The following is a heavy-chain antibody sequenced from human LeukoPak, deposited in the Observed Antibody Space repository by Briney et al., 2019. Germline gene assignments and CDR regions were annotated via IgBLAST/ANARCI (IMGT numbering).Heavy chain of an antibody. CDR3: ARGRVDTAMVTEAFDI. V-gene: IGHV4-34*01. Sequence: SETLSLTCAVYGGSFSGYYWSWIRQPPGKGLEWIGEINHSGSTNYNPSLESRVTISVDTSKNQFSLKLSSVTAADTAVYYCARGRVDTAMVTEAFDIWGQGTMVTVSS. J-gene: IGHJ3*02. CDR1: GGSFSGYY. CDR2: INHSGST. D-gene: IGHD5-18*01.